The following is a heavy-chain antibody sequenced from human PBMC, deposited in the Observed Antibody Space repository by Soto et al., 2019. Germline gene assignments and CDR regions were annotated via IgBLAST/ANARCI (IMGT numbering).Heavy chain of an antibody. CDR3: TRGRRGGGVLPSAIFDY. Sequence: QVQLVESGGGVVQPGRSLRLACAASGFTFSSYAMHWVRQAPGKGLEGVAVISYDGSNKYYADSVKGRFTISRDNSKNTLYLQVKGLRAKDTAVYSCTRGRRGGGVLPSAIFDYWGQGTQVTVSS. CDR2: ISYDGSNK. V-gene: IGHV3-30-3*01. J-gene: IGHJ4*02. CDR1: GFTFSSYA. D-gene: IGHD3-16*01.